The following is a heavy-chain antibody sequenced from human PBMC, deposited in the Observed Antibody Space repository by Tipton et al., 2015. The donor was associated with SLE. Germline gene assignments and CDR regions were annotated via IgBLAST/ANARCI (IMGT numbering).Heavy chain of an antibody. J-gene: IGHJ6*03. CDR2: IYNTGSA. Sequence: TLSLTCTVSGGSVTSSSYHWGWIRQSPGKGLEWIGFIYNTGSADSNPSLKSRVTMSVDTSNNHFSLMLTSVTAADTAVYYCARGVAGYYYFYYLDVWGEGTTVTVSS. CDR3: ARGVAGYYYFYYLDV. V-gene: IGHV4-39*02. D-gene: IGHD6-19*01. CDR1: GGSVTSSSYH.